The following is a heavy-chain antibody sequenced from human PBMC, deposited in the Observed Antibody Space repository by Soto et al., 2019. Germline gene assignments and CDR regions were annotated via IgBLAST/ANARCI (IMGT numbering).Heavy chain of an antibody. CDR3: AKGHYYDSSGYYSAPDY. J-gene: IGHJ4*02. CDR2: ISGSGGST. V-gene: IGHV3-23*01. CDR1: GFTFSSYA. D-gene: IGHD3-22*01. Sequence: PGGSLRLSCAASGFTFSSYAMSWVRQAPGKGLEWVSAISGSGGSTYYADSVKGRFTISRDNSKNTLYLQMNSLRAEDTAVYYCAKGHYYDSSGYYSAPDYWGQGTLVTVS.